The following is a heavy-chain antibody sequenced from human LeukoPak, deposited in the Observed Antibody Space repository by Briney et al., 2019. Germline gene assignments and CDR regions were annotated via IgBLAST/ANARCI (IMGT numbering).Heavy chain of an antibody. V-gene: IGHV3-13*01. CDR3: AIFVHYYDTTGYRKEGWDF. D-gene: IGHD3-22*01. CDR1: GFSFSSYD. CDR2: ITTSGDT. J-gene: IGHJ6*04. Sequence: GGSLRLSCATSGFSFSSYDIHWLRRAAGRGLEWVSSITTSGDTNYAASVRGRFTISRENAKNSFFLQMNTLRPQDTAIYFCAIFVHYYDTTGYRKEGWDFWGTGTTVAVSP.